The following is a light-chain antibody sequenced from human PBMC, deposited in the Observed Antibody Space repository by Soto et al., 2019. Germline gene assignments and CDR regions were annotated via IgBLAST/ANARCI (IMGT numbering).Light chain of an antibody. V-gene: IGKV3-20*01. CDR1: QSVSSSY. Sequence: EFVLTQSPGTLSLSPGETATLSCRASQSVSSSYLAWYQQKPGQAPRLLIYGASSRATGIPDRFSGSGSGTDFTLTISRLEPEDFAVYYCQQYGSSPFTFGPGTKVDIK. CDR3: QQYGSSPFT. CDR2: GAS. J-gene: IGKJ3*01.